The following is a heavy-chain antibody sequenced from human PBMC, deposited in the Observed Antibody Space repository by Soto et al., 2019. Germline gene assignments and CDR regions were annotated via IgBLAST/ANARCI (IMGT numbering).Heavy chain of an antibody. J-gene: IGHJ4*02. V-gene: IGHV3-48*02. D-gene: IGHD3-22*01. CDR1: GFTFSSCT. CDR2: ISSSSSTI. Sequence: PGGSLRLSCAASGFTFSSCTMKWVRQSPGKGLEWVSYISSSSSTIYYADSVKGRFTISRDNAKNSLYLQMNSLRDEDTAVYYCARDDSSGYYVLPLDYWGQGTLVTVSS. CDR3: ARDDSSGYYVLPLDY.